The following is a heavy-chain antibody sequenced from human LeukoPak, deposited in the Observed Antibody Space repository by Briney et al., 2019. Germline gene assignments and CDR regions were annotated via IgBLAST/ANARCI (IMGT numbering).Heavy chain of an antibody. Sequence: GGSLRLSCAASGFTFSSYSMNWVCQAPGKGLEWVSSISSSSSYIYYGDSVKGRFTISRDNAKNSLYLQMNSLRAEDTAVYYCARGIMITFGGVIAPFDYWGQGTLVTVSS. CDR3: ARGIMITFGGVIAPFDY. CDR1: GFTFSSYS. V-gene: IGHV3-21*01. J-gene: IGHJ4*02. D-gene: IGHD3-16*02. CDR2: ISSSSSYI.